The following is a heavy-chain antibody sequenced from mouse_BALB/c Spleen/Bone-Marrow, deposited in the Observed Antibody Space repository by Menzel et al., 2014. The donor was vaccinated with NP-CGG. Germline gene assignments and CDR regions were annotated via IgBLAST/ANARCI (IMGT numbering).Heavy chain of an antibody. V-gene: IGHV1S81*02. J-gene: IGHJ3*01. CDR3: TREGAY. Sequence: QVQLQQSGAELVKPGASVKLSCKASGYTFNSYYMYWVKQRPRQGLEWIGEINPSNGGINFNEKFKSKATLTVDKSSSTAYMQLSGLTSEDSAVYYCTREGAYWGQGTLVTVSA. CDR1: GYTFNSYY. CDR2: INPSNGGI.